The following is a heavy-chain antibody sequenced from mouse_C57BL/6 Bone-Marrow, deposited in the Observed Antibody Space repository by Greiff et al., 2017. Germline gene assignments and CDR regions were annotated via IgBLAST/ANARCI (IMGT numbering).Heavy chain of an antibody. J-gene: IGHJ1*03. Sequence: QVQLQQPGAELVKPGASVKLSCKASGYTFTSYWMHWVKQRPGRGLEWIGRIDPSSGGTNYNEKFKSKATLTVDKPSSTAYMQLSSLKSEDSAVYYCARAHYYGSSYWYFDVWGTGTTVTVSS. CDR2: IDPSSGGT. CDR1: GYTFTSYW. CDR3: ARAHYYGSSYWYFDV. V-gene: IGHV1-72*01. D-gene: IGHD1-1*01.